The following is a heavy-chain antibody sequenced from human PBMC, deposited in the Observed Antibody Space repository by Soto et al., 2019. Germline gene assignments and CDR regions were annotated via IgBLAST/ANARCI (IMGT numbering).Heavy chain of an antibody. CDR1: GASISASTDY. CDR2: IYYTGDT. J-gene: IGHJ6*02. Sequence: SETLCLTCSVSGASISASTDYWAWVRQPPGKGLEWIGYIYYTGDTFYNPSLKSRVTISVDTSIHQFSLTLTSVTAADTAIYYCSRHGAAVLYFYGMDVWGQGTAVTVSS. D-gene: IGHD3-9*01. CDR3: SRHGAAVLYFYGMDV. V-gene: IGHV4-39*01.